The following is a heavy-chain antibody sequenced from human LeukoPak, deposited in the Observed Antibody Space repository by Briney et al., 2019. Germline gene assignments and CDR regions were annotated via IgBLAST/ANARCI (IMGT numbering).Heavy chain of an antibody. CDR2: ISSSGRYI. J-gene: IGHJ6*02. D-gene: IGHD1-26*01. CDR3: ARAGGNYYYYGMDV. CDR1: GFAFSTYS. Sequence: GGSLRLSCAASGFAFSTYSMNWVRQAPGKGLEWVSSISSSGRYIYYADSVKGRFTISRDNAKNSLYLQMNSLRAEDTAVYYCARAGGNYYYYGMDVWGQGTTVTVSS. V-gene: IGHV3-21*01.